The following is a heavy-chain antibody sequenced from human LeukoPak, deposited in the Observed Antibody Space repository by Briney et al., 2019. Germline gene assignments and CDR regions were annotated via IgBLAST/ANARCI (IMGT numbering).Heavy chain of an antibody. D-gene: IGHD2-8*01. J-gene: IGHJ6*03. CDR3: TRGWILYSSRSMDV. CDR1: GFTFGDYA. CDR2: IRSKAYGGTT. V-gene: IGHV3-49*03. Sequence: GGSLRLSCTASGFTFGDYAMSWFRQAPGKGLEWVGFIRSKAYGGTTEYAASVKGRFTISRDDSKSIAYLQMNSLKTEDTAVYYCTRGWILYSSRSMDVWGEGTTVTVSS.